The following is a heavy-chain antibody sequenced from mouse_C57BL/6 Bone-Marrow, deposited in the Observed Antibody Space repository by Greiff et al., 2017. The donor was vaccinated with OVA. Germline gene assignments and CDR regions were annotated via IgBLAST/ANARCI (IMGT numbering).Heavy chain of an antibody. V-gene: IGHV10-3*01. Sequence: DVMLVESGGGLVQPKGSLKLSCAASGFTFNTYAMHWVRQAPGKGLEWVARIRSKSSNYATYYADSVKDRFTISRDDSQSMLYLQMNNLKTEDTAMYYCVRAGYSNDYYAMDYWGQGTSVTVSS. CDR3: VRAGYSNDYYAMDY. J-gene: IGHJ4*01. CDR2: IRSKSSNYAT. D-gene: IGHD2-5*01. CDR1: GFTFNTYA.